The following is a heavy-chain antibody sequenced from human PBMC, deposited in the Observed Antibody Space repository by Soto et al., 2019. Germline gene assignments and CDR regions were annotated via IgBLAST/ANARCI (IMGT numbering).Heavy chain of an antibody. Sequence: QVQVVESGGGVVQPGRSLRLYCAVSGFTFSSYGIHWLRQAPGKGLEWVALISYDGNSEYYADSVRGRFTVSRDSSKNTVHLAMNSLRAEDTAVYYCARVPFDYWGQGTLVTVS. V-gene: IGHV3-30*03. J-gene: IGHJ4*02. CDR1: GFTFSSYG. CDR2: ISYDGNSE. CDR3: ARVPFDY.